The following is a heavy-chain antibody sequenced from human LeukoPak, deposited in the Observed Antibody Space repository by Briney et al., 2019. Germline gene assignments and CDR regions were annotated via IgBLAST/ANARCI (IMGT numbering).Heavy chain of an antibody. CDR1: GYTFTGYY. V-gene: IGHV1-2*02. CDR3: AVNSGYDGGSLDY. CDR2: INPNSGGT. Sequence: GASVKVSCKASGYTFTGYYMHWVRQAPGQGLEWMGWINPNSGGTNYAQKFQGRVTMTRDTSISTAYMELSRLRSDDTAVYYCAVNSGYDGGSLDYWGQGTLVTVSS. D-gene: IGHD5-12*01. J-gene: IGHJ4*02.